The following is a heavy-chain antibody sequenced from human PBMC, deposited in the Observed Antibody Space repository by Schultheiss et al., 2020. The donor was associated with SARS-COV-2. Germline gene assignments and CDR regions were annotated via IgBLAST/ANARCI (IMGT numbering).Heavy chain of an antibody. CDR3: ARDGNYGRNWFDP. CDR1: GNSISSNNW. Sequence: SETLSLTCVVSGNSISSNNWWSWVRQPPGKGLEWIGEIYHSGSTHYNPSLNSRITISVDKSKNQFSLKLNSVTAADTAVYYCARDGNYGRNWFDPWGQGTLVTVSS. V-gene: IGHV4-4*02. CDR2: IYHSGST. D-gene: IGHD4-17*01. J-gene: IGHJ5*02.